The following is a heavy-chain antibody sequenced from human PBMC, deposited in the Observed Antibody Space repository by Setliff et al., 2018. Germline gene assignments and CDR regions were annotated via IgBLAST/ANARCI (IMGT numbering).Heavy chain of an antibody. CDR2: LFDGGSA. V-gene: IGHV4-38-2*01. Sequence: LSLTCAVSGYSISNGFYWGWIRQSPVKGLEWIGSLFDGGSAYYSPSLKSRASISLDASKNQFALKLTSATAADTAVYYCARINFYVSSGYYYAPDYWGQGTLVTVSS. CDR3: ARINFYVSSGYYYAPDY. CDR1: GYSISNGFY. J-gene: IGHJ4*02. D-gene: IGHD3-22*01.